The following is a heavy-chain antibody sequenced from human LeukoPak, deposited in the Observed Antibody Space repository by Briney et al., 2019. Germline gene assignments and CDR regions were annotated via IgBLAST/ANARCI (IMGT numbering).Heavy chain of an antibody. CDR3: ERERGRIVLMVYAIGY. CDR1: GYTFTSYS. V-gene: IGHV1-46*01. CDR2: INPSGGST. J-gene: IGHJ4*02. Sequence: ASVKVSCKASGYTFTSYSMHWVRQAPGQGLEWMGIINPSGGSTSYAQKVQGRVTMTRDTSTSPVYTELSSLRSEDTAVYYCERERGRIVLMVYAIGYWGQGTLVTVSS. D-gene: IGHD2-8*01.